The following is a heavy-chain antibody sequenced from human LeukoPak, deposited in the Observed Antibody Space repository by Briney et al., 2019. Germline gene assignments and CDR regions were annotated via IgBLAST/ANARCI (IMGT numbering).Heavy chain of an antibody. V-gene: IGHV1-2*02. CDR3: ARDGGLDY. J-gene: IGHJ4*02. CDR1: GYTFTDYY. D-gene: IGHD2-15*01. Sequence: ASAKVSCKASGYTFTDYYMPWVRQAPGQGLEWMGWISPNSGDTNYAQKFQGRVTMTRDTSITTAYMELSRLRSDDTAVYYCARDGGLDYWGQGTPVTVSS. CDR2: ISPNSGDT.